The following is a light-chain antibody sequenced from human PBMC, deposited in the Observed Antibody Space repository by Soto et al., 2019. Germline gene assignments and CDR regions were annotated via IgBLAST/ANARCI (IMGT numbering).Light chain of an antibody. CDR1: RSNIGAGYD. J-gene: IGLJ1*01. Sequence: QSVLTQTPSVSGAPGQRISISCTGNRSNIGAGYDVDWYQQLPGTAPKLLIYGNNNRPSGVPVRFSASKSGASASLAVTGLQAEDEADYYCHSYDNSLSVYVFGTGTKLTVL. V-gene: IGLV1-40*01. CDR2: GNN. CDR3: HSYDNSLSVYV.